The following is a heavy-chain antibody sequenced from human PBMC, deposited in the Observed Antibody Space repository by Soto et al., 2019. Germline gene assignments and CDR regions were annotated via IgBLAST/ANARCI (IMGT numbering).Heavy chain of an antibody. V-gene: IGHV1-69*01. J-gene: IGHJ5*02. D-gene: IGHD2-2*01. CDR1: GGTFSSYA. CDR2: IIPIFGTA. Sequence: QVQLVQSGAEVKKPGSSVKVSCKASGGTFSSYAISWVRQAPGHGLEWMGGIIPIFGTANYAQKFQGRVTITADESTSTAYMERSRLRSEDTAVYYCARETNVVVPAAYNWCGPWGQGTLVTVSA. CDR3: ARETNVVVPAAYNWCGP.